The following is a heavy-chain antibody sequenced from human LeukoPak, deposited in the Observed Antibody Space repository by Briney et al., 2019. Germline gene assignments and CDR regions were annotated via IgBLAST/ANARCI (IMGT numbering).Heavy chain of an antibody. CDR1: GGSISSGSYY. J-gene: IGHJ3*02. CDR2: IYYSGST. CDR3: ARVRSKYSFLDAFDI. Sequence: SQTLSLTCTVSGGSISSGSYYWSWIRQPAGKGLEWIGYIYYSGSTNYNPSLKSRVTISVDTSKNQFSLKLSSVTAADTAVYYCARVRSKYSFLDAFDIWGQGTMVTVSS. D-gene: IGHD5-18*01. V-gene: IGHV4-61*10.